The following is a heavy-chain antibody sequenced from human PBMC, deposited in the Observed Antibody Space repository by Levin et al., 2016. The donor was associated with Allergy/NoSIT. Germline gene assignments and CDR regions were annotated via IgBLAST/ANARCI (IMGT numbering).Heavy chain of an antibody. Sequence: GESLKISCAASGFTFSNSWMHWVRQDPGKGLVWVSYSNSDGSTTGYADSVKGRFTISRDNAKNTLHLQMNSLRAEDTAVYYCVRDEPGYGLDVWGQGTTVTV. V-gene: IGHV3-74*01. CDR3: VRDEPGYGLDV. CDR1: GFTFSNSW. J-gene: IGHJ6*02. CDR2: SNSDGSTT. D-gene: IGHD1-14*01.